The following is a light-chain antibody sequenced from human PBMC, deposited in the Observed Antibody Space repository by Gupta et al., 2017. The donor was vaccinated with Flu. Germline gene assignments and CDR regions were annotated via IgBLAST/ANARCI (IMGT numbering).Light chain of an antibody. CDR3: QQQG. V-gene: IGKV3-20*01. CDR1: QSVSTSY. J-gene: IGKJ2*01. Sequence: LTQSPGTLSLSPGERATLSCRASQSVSTSYLAWYQQKPGQAPRLLIYGASSRGTGVADRFSGSGSGTDFPLTISRLEPEDFAVYYCQQQGFGQGTKLEIK. CDR2: GAS.